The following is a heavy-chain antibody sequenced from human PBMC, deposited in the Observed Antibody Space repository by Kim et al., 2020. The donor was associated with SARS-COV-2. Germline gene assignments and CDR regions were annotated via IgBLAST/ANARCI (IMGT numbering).Heavy chain of an antibody. Sequence: STYDADSVKGRFTISRDNSKNTLYLQMNSLRAEDTAVYYCAKWLRVSDYWGQGTLVTVSS. D-gene: IGHD5-12*01. V-gene: IGHV3-23*01. CDR3: AKWLRVSDY. CDR2: ST. J-gene: IGHJ4*02.